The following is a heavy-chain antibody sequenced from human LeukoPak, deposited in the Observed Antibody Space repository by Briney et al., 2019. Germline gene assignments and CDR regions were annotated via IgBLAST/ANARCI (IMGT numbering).Heavy chain of an antibody. CDR2: ISVYNGHT. J-gene: IGHJ4*02. CDR3: ARFDQDWGTFDY. V-gene: IGHV1-18*01. Sequence: ASVKVSCKASGYIFSNYAISWVRQAPGQGLEWMGRISVYNGHTDYAQKLQGRVTMTTDTSTTTAYMELRSLNSDDTAVYYCARFDQDWGTFDYWGQGTVVTVSS. CDR1: GYIFSNYA. D-gene: IGHD7-27*01.